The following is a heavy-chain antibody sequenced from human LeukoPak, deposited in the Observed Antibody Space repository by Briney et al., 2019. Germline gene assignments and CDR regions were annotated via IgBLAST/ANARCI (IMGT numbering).Heavy chain of an antibody. V-gene: IGHV3-30*03. CDR3: AASSVTTRSFDY. CDR1: GFTFSTYG. D-gene: IGHD4-17*01. Sequence: GGSLRLSCAASGFTFSTYGMHWVRQAPGKGLEWVAVISYDGSNKYYADAVKGGFTISRDNAKNSLYLQMNSLTAEDTAVYYCAASSVTTRSFDYWGQGTLVTVSS. CDR2: ISYDGSNK. J-gene: IGHJ4*02.